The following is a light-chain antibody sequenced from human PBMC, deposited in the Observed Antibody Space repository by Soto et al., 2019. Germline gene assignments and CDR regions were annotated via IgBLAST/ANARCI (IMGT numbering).Light chain of an antibody. Sequence: EVVLTQSPAILSLSPWERATLSCRASQSVSVNFAWYQQKPGQAPRLLIYGASSRATGIPTRFSGSGSGTEFTLTISSLQSEDFAAYYCQQYNNWPLTFGGGTKVDIK. CDR2: GAS. J-gene: IGKJ4*01. CDR1: QSVSVN. V-gene: IGKV3D-15*01. CDR3: QQYNNWPLT.